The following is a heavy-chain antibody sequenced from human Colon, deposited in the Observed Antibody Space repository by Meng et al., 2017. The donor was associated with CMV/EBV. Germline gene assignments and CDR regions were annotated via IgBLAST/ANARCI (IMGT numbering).Heavy chain of an antibody. CDR3: AKGTGWSGFFPIDF. CDR2: IYRSGTST. D-gene: IGHD5-12*01. J-gene: IGHJ4*02. V-gene: IGHV3-23*03. Sequence: GESLKISCAASGFTFTNAWMSWVRQAPGKGLEWVSIIYRSGTSTYYADSVRGRFTISRDDSKNFLYLQMNSLRADDTAVYYCAKGTGWSGFFPIDFWGQGSRVTVSS. CDR1: GFTFTNAW.